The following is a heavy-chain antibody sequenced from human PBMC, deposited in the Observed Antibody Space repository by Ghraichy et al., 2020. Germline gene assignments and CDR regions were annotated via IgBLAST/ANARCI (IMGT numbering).Heavy chain of an antibody. CDR2: IYYSGST. V-gene: IGHV4-59*01. D-gene: IGHD6-13*01. CDR3: ARVQQQLGIDYYYYYMDV. Sequence: SETLSLTCTVSGGSISSYYWSWIRQPPGKGLEWIGYIYYSGSTNYNPSLKSRVTISVDTSKNQFSLKLSSVTAADTAVYYCARVQQQLGIDYYYYYMDVWGKGTTVTVSS. CDR1: GGSISSYY. J-gene: IGHJ6*03.